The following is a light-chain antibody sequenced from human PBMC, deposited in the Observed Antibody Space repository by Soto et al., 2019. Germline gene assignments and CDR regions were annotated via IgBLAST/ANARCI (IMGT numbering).Light chain of an antibody. CDR2: DVT. CDR3: SSSTSISTPYV. Sequence: QSALTQPASVSGSPGQSINISCTGTSSDGGGYNYVSWYQQHPVKAPKLMIYDVTNRPSGVSDRFSGSKSGNTASLTISGLHAEDEADYYCSSSTSISTPYVFGTGTKLTVL. J-gene: IGLJ1*01. CDR1: SSDGGGYNY. V-gene: IGLV2-14*01.